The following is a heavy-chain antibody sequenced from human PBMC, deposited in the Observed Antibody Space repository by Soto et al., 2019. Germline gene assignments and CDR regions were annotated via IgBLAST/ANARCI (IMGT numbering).Heavy chain of an antibody. CDR1: GVSVSTYA. CDR2: ISRDNNYI. J-gene: IGHJ6*02. Sequence: PCWCLRLSCAASGVSVSTYAVNWFRQAPGKGLEWVPSISRDNNYIYYADSVRGRFTISRDNAKHSLYLQMHRLRAEDTAVYYCAKGPYCTSIICSMPLPLLRRYNTRWYEAYYYSGLGVWCQGTTVTVSS. V-gene: IGHV3-21*01. D-gene: IGHD2-2*01. CDR3: AKGPYCTSIICSMPLPLLRRYNTRWYEAYYYSGLGV.